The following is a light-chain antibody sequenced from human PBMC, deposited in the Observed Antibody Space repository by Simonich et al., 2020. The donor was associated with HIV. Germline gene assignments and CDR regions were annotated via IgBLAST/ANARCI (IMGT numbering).Light chain of an antibody. CDR1: QSVSSSY. V-gene: IGKV3-15*01. CDR2: GAS. CDR3: QQYNKWPYT. J-gene: IGKJ2*01. Sequence: EIVMTQSPATLSVSPGERATLPCRASQSVSSSYLAWYQPKPGQAPRLLIYGASRRATGIPARFSGSGSGTEFTLTISSLQSEDFAVYYCQQYNKWPYTFGQGTKLEIK.